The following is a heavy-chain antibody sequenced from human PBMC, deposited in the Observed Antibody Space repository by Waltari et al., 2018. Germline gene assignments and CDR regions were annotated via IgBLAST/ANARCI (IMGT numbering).Heavy chain of an antibody. CDR2: INPNSGGT. CDR1: GYTFTGYY. J-gene: IGHJ6*02. V-gene: IGHV1-2*02. D-gene: IGHD6-19*01. Sequence: QVQLVQSGAEVKKPGASVKVSCKASGYTFTGYYMHWVRQAPGHGLEWMGWINPNSGGTNYAQKFQGRVTMTRDTSISTAYMELSRLRSDDTAVYYCAIPRIAVAVSVGMDVWGQGTTVTVSS. CDR3: AIPRIAVAVSVGMDV.